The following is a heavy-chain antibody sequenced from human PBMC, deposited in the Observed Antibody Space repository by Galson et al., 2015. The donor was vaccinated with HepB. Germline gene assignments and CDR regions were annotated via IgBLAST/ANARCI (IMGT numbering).Heavy chain of an antibody. D-gene: IGHD3-22*01. CDR1: GFSLSTSGVS. Sequence: LVKPTQTLTLTCTFSGFSLSTSGVSVDWIRQPPGKALEWLALIYWDDDKRYSPSLKSRLTITKDSSKNQVVLTMTNMDPVDTGTYYCAHRGDTSGYYPLDYWGQGILVTVSS. CDR2: IYWDDDK. V-gene: IGHV2-5*02. CDR3: AHRGDTSGYYPLDY. J-gene: IGHJ4*02.